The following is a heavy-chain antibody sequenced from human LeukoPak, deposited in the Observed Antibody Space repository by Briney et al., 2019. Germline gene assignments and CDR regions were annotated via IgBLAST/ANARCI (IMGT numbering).Heavy chain of an antibody. CDR3: AKLLRGTVVPFYDY. Sequence: PGGSLRLSCAVSGFSVSSYGMSWVRQAPGKGLEWISAINLNGDTKYYADSVKGRFTISRDHSENTLYLQMNSLRVDDTAVYYCAKLLRGTVVPFYDYWGQGTLVTVSS. CDR1: GFSVSSYG. J-gene: IGHJ4*02. D-gene: IGHD3-10*01. CDR2: INLNGDTK. V-gene: IGHV3-23*01.